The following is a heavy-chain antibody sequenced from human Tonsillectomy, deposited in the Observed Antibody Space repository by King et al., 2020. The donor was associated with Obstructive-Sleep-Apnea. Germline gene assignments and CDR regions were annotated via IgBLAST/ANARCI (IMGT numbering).Heavy chain of an antibody. V-gene: IGHV5-51*01. CDR2: VYPGDSDT. CDR1: EYSFSTYW. J-gene: IGHJ6*02. Sequence: VQLVQSGAEVKKPGESLKISCKGSEYSFSTYWIAWVRPMPGKGPEWMGIVYPGDSDTRYSPSFQGQVTFSADKSTSTAYLQWSSLKASDTAMYYCARLRYYGSGSPRHMDVWGQGTAITVSS. CDR3: ARLRYYGSGSPRHMDV. D-gene: IGHD3-10*01.